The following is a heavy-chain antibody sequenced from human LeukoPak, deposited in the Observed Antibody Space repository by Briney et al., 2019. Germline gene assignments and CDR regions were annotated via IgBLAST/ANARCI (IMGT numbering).Heavy chain of an antibody. D-gene: IGHD1-26*01. CDR1: GGSINSHY. CDR3: ARGGSYLSAFDI. V-gene: IGHV4-59*11. Sequence: SETLSLTCTVSGGSINSHYWSWVRQPPGKGLVWIGYISYSGNTNYNPSLKSRVTISMHTSKNQLSLKLNSVTAADTAVYYCARGGSYLSAFDIWGQGTMVTVSS. CDR2: ISYSGNT. J-gene: IGHJ3*02.